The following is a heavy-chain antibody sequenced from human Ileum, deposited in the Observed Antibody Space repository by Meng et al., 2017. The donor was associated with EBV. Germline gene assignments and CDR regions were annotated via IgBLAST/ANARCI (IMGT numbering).Heavy chain of an antibody. D-gene: IGHD6-19*01. V-gene: IGHV3-74*01. Sequence: GWVILGAGGSLSLSAAGSGFRVTNYRRDRLPQVKGKERFCGVHTDPSGTTTAYADSVKGRFTLSRDSARNTIYLQMNSLRAEDSGLYYCGRDVAGPYDFWGQGTLVTVSS. J-gene: IGHJ4*02. CDR3: GRDVAGPYDF. CDR1: GFRVTNYR. CDR2: TDPSGTTT.